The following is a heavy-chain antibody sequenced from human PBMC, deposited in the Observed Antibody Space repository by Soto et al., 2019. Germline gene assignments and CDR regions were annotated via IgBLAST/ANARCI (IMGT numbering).Heavy chain of an antibody. CDR1: GGTFSSYA. D-gene: IGHD2-2*01. Sequence: SVKVSCKASGGTFSSYAISWVRQAPGQGLEWMGGIIPIFGTANYAQKFQGRVTITADESTSAAYMELSSLRSEDTAVYYCAIEAIVVVPDAISTDAYYYYYGMDVWGQGTTVTVSS. CDR2: IIPIFGTA. V-gene: IGHV1-69*13. J-gene: IGHJ6*02. CDR3: AIEAIVVVPDAISTDAYYYYYGMDV.